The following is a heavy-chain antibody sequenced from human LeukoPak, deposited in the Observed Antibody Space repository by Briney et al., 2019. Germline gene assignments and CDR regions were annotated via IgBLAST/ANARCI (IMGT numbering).Heavy chain of an antibody. CDR3: ARVRGYRSDWFDP. CDR1: GGSISSSSYY. D-gene: IGHD3-10*01. J-gene: IGHJ5*02. CDR2: IYYSGST. V-gene: IGHV4-39*07. Sequence: SETLSLTCTVSGGSISSSSYYWGWIRQPPGKGLEWIGSIYYSGSTYYNPSLKSRVTISVDTSKNQFSLKLSSVTAADTAVYYCARVRGYRSDWFDPWGQGTLVTVSS.